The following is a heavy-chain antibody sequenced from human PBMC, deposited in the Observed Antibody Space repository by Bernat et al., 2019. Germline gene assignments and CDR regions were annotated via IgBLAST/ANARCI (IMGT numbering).Heavy chain of an antibody. J-gene: IGHJ6*02. CDR1: GYTFTDYY. CDR3: ARLWELSDSLGSYYYGMDV. CDR2: VDPEDGET. Sequence: EVQLVQSGAEVKKPGATVKISCKVSGYTFTDYYMHWVQQAPGKGLEWMGLVDPEDGETIYAEKFQGRVTITADTSTDTAYMELRSLRSDDTAVYYCARLWELSDSLGSYYYGMDVWGQGTTVTVSS. V-gene: IGHV1-69-2*01. D-gene: IGHD1-26*01.